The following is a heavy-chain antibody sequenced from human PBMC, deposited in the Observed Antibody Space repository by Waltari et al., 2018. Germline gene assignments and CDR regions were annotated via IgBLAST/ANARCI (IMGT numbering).Heavy chain of an antibody. CDR3: ARDLYSSGWYRGLDYTYGMDV. V-gene: IGHV3-30*01. Sequence: QVQLVESGGGVVQPGRSLRLSCAASGFTFSSYAMHWVRQAPGKGLEWVAVISYDGSNKYYADSVKGRFTISRDNSKNTPYLQMNSLRAEDTAVYYCARDLYSSGWYRGLDYTYGMDVWGQGTTVTVSS. D-gene: IGHD6-19*01. CDR1: GFTFSSYA. CDR2: ISYDGSNK. J-gene: IGHJ6*02.